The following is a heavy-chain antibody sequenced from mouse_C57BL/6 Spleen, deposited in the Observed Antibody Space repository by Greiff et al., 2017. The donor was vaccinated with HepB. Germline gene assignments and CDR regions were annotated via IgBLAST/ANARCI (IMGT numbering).Heavy chain of an antibody. CDR1: GFTFTDYY. V-gene: IGHV7-3*01. CDR2: IRNKANGYTT. J-gene: IGHJ1*03. CDR3: ARSPYSNQTFDV. Sequence: EVKLQESGGGLVQPGGSLSLSCAASGFTFTDYYMSWVRQPPGKALEWLGFIRNKANGYTTEYSASVKGRFTISRDNSQSILYLQMNALRAEDSATYYCARSPYSNQTFDVWGTGTTVTVSS. D-gene: IGHD2-5*01.